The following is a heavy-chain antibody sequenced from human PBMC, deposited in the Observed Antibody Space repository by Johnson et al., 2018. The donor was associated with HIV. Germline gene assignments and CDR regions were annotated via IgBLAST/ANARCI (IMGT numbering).Heavy chain of an antibody. V-gene: IGHV3-20*04. D-gene: IGHD2-15*01. CDR1: GFTFSNAW. Sequence: VLLVESGGGLVKPGGSLRLSCAASGFTFSNAWMSWVRQAPGKGLEWVGRINWNGGSTGYADSVKGRFTISRDNAKNSLYLQMNSLRAEDTALYYCARDGEYCSGGSCSDAFDIWGQGTMVTVS. CDR2: INWNGGST. CDR3: ARDGEYCSGGSCSDAFDI. J-gene: IGHJ3*02.